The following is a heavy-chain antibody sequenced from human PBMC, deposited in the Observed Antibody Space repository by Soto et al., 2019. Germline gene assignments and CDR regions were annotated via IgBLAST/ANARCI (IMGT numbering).Heavy chain of an antibody. V-gene: IGHV4-34*01. CDR1: GGSFSGYY. CDR3: ARSRVVVVAATPPYYFDY. CDR2: INHSGST. Sequence: SSETLSLTCAVYGGSFSGYYWSWIRQPPGKGLEWIGEINHSGSTNYNPSLKSRVTISVDTSKNQFSLKLSSVTAADTAVYYCARSRVVVVAATPPYYFDYWGQGTLVTVSS. D-gene: IGHD2-15*01. J-gene: IGHJ4*02.